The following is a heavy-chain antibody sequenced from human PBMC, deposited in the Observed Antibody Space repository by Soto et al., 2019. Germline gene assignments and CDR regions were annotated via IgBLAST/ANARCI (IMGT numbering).Heavy chain of an antibody. CDR2: IDYSGST. CDR1: GGSISSGGYY. CDR3: ARIMTANAFDI. V-gene: IGHV4-31*03. D-gene: IGHD3-9*01. Sequence: QVQLQESGPGLVKPSQTLSLTCTVSGGSISSGGYYWSWIRQHPGKGLEWIGYIDYSGSTYYNPSLKSRVTITVDTSKNQSSLKLSSVTAADTAVYYCARIMTANAFDIWGQGTMVTVSS. J-gene: IGHJ3*02.